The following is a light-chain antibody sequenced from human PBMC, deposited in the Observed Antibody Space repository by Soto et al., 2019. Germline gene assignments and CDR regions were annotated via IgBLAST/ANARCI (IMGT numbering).Light chain of an antibody. Sequence: DIVMTQSPLSLPVTPGEPASISCRSSQSLLHSDGYNYLDWYLQKPGQSPQLLIYLGSNRASGVPDRFSGSGSGTDFTLIISRVEAEDVGVYCCMQALQISYTFGQGTKLEI. J-gene: IGKJ2*01. CDR2: LGS. V-gene: IGKV2-28*01. CDR3: MQALQISYT. CDR1: QSLLHSDGYNY.